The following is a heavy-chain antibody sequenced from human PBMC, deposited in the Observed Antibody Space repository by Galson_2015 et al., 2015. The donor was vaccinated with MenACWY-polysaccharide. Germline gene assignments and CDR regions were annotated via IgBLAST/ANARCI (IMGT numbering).Heavy chain of an antibody. CDR3: ATATHGTSWWDH. CDR1: GYTFTNYD. D-gene: IGHD1-1*01. CDR2: MNPNSGNS. V-gene: IGHV1-8*01. J-gene: IGHJ4*02. Sequence: SVKVSCKASGYTFTNYDINWVRQAPGQGLEWMAWMNPNSGNSGYAQRFHGRVTLTKDTSINTAYLELSSLRSEDTAMYYCATATHGTSWWDHWGQGTLVTVSS.